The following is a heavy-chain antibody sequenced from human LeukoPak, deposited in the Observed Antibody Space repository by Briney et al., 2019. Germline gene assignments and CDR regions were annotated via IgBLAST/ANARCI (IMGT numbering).Heavy chain of an antibody. CDR3: ARGGYCSGGSCYGVHNWFDP. D-gene: IGHD2-15*01. V-gene: IGHV4-39*07. Sequence: KPSETLSLTCTVSGGSISSSSYYWGWIRQPPGKGLEWIGSIYYSGSTYYNPSLKSRVTISVDTSKNQFSLKLSSVTAADTAVYYCARGGYCSGGSCYGVHNWFDPWGQGTLATVSS. J-gene: IGHJ5*02. CDR2: IYYSGST. CDR1: GGSISSSSYY.